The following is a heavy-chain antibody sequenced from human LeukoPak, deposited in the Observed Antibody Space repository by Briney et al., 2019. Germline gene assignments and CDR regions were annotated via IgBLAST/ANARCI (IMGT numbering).Heavy chain of an antibody. CDR3: ARGASVVAGNDNAFDI. CDR2: ISGSGSSI. V-gene: IGHV3-11*04. D-gene: IGHD6-19*01. J-gene: IGHJ3*02. CDR1: GFTFSDYY. Sequence: GGSLRLSCAASGFTFSDYYMTWIRQAPGKGLECVSYISGSGSSIYYADSVKGRFTISRDNAKNSLYLQMNSLRAEDTAVYYCARGASVVAGNDNAFDIWGQGTMVTVSS.